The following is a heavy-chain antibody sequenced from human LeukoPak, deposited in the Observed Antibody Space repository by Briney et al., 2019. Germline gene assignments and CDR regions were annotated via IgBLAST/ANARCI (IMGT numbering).Heavy chain of an antibody. Sequence: GASVKVSCKASGYTFTSYGISWVRQAPGQGLEWMGWINTNTGNPTYAQGFTGRFVFSLDTSVSTAYLQITSLKAEDTAVYYCARDGEIGFLQWKNWFDPWGQGTLVIVSS. CDR3: ARDGEIGFLQWKNWFDP. CDR1: GYTFTSYG. J-gene: IGHJ5*02. CDR2: INTNTGNP. D-gene: IGHD3-3*01. V-gene: IGHV7-4-1*02.